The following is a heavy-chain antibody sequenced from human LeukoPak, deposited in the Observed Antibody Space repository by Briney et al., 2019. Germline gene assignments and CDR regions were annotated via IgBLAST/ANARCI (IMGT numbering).Heavy chain of an antibody. D-gene: IGHD3-22*01. J-gene: IGHJ4*02. Sequence: PSETLSLTCAVSGGSISSGGYSWSWIRQPPGQGLEWIGYIYHSGSTYYNPSLKSRVTISVDTSKNQFSLKLSSVTAADTAVYYCARTYYYDSSGYYFLDYWGQGTLVTVSS. V-gene: IGHV4-30-2*01. CDR2: IYHSGST. CDR3: ARTYYYDSSGYYFLDY. CDR1: GGSISSGGYS.